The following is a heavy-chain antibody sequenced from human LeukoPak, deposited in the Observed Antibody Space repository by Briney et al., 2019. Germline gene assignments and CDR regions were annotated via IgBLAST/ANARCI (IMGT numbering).Heavy chain of an antibody. J-gene: IGHJ6*04. CDR1: GGTFSSYA. Sequence: GASVKVSCKASGGTFSSYAISWVRQAPGQGLEWMGGIIPIFGTANYAQKFQGRVTITADKSTGTAYMELSSLRSEDTAVYYCAGSILTGYYTVRVDYYYYGMDVWGKGTTVTVSS. D-gene: IGHD3-9*01. CDR2: IIPIFGTA. CDR3: AGSILTGYYTVRVDYYYYGMDV. V-gene: IGHV1-69*06.